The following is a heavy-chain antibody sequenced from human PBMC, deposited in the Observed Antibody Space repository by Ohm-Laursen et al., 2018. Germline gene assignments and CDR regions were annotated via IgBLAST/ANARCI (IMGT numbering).Heavy chain of an antibody. CDR1: GGSISSYY. J-gene: IGHJ6*02. V-gene: IGHV4-59*08. CDR2: IYYSGST. D-gene: IGHD2-8*01. CDR3: ARLPRVLMGDDYYYYGMDV. Sequence: GTLSLTCPVSGGSISSYYWSWIRQPPGKGLEWIGYIYYSGSTNYNPSLKSRVTISVDTSKNQFSLKLSSVTAADTAVYYCARLPRVLMGDDYYYYGMDVWGQGTTVTVSS.